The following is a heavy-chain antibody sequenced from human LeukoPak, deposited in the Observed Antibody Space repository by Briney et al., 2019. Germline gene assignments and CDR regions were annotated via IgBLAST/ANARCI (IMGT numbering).Heavy chain of an antibody. V-gene: IGHV3-30*04. CDR1: GFTFSSYA. D-gene: IGHD2-2*01. CDR2: ISYDGSNK. CDR3: ARDRCSSTSCYSPFDY. Sequence: GRSLRLSCAASGFTFSSYAMQWVRQAPGKGLEWVAVISYDGSNKYYADSVKGRFTISRDNSKNTLYVQMNSLRAEDTAVYYCARDRCSSTSCYSPFDYWGHGTLVTVSS. J-gene: IGHJ4*01.